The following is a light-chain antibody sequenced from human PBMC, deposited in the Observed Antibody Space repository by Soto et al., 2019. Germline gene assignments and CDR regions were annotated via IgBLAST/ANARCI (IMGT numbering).Light chain of an antibody. Sequence: QSALTQPASVSGSPGQSITISCTGTSSDVGGYNHVSWYQQYPGKAPKLLIYDVSNRPSGVSNRFSGSKSGDTASLTISGLQAEDEADYHCTSYTSGRSVVFGGGTQLTVL. V-gene: IGLV2-14*03. CDR1: SSDVGGYNH. CDR3: TSYTSGRSVV. CDR2: DVS. J-gene: IGLJ2*01.